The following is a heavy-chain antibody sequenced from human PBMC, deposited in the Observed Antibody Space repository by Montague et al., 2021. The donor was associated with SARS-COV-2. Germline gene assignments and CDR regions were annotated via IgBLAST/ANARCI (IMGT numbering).Heavy chain of an antibody. D-gene: IGHD3-10*01. J-gene: IGHJ3*01. V-gene: IGHV3-43*02. Sequence: SLRLFCAASGFTFDDYAMHWVRQAPGKGLEWVSLINGDGLTTLVTDSVEGRFIISRDNSKNSLYLQMKSLRTEDTALYFCVKDMSEFDDLNAFDVWGQGTQVTVSS. CDR1: GFTFDDYA. CDR3: VKDMSEFDDLNAFDV. CDR2: INGDGLTT.